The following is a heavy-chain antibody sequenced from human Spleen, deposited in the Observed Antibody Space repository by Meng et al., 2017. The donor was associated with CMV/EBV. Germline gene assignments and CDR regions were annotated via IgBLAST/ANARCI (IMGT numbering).Heavy chain of an antibody. Sequence: ASVKVSSKASGYSFTSYGISWVRRAPGQGLEGMGWISGYNDHTNYAQKFQGRVTMTTDTSTTTAYMELRSLRSDDTAVFYCARDFRQGIDTFDIWGQGTMVTVSS. J-gene: IGHJ3*02. CDR3: ARDFRQGIDTFDI. D-gene: IGHD3-10*01. V-gene: IGHV1-18*01. CDR1: GYSFTSYG. CDR2: ISGYNDHT.